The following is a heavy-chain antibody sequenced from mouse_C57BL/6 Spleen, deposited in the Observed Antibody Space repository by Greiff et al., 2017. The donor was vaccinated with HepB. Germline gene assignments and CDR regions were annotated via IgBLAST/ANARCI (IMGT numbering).Heavy chain of an antibody. V-gene: IGHV5-9*01. Sequence: DVMLVESGGGLVKPGGSLKLSCAASGFTFSSYTMSWVRQTPEKRLEWVATISGGGGNTYYPDSVKGRFTISRDNAKNTLYLQMSSLRSEDTALYYCARRDYGNFFAYWGQGTLVTVSA. CDR2: ISGGGGNT. D-gene: IGHD2-1*01. CDR3: ARRDYGNFFAY. J-gene: IGHJ3*01. CDR1: GFTFSSYT.